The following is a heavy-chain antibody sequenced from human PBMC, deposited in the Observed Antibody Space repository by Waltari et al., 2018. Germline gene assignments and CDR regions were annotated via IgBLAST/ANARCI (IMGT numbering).Heavy chain of an antibody. CDR3: AREVYSYDAFDI. Sequence: QVQLQESGPGLVKPSETLSLTCTVSGGSISSYYWSLDPAAPGKGLEWIGYIYYSGSTNYNPSLKSRVTISVDTSKNQFSLKLSSVTAADTAVYYCAREVYSYDAFDIWGQGTMVTVSS. CDR2: IYYSGST. V-gene: IGHV4-59*01. CDR1: GGSISSYY. D-gene: IGHD5-18*01. J-gene: IGHJ3*02.